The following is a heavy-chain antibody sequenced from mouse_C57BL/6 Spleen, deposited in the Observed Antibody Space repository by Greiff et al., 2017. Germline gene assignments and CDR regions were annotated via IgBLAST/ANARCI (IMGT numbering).Heavy chain of an antibody. CDR2: INPNNGGT. Sequence: EVKLMESGPELVKPGASVKMSCKASGYTFTDYNMHWVKQSHGKSLEWIGYINPNNGGTSYNQKFKGKATLTVNKSSSTAYMALRSLTSEDSAVYYCARGRLYYGSSYGFAYWGQGTLVTVSA. CDR1: GYTFTDYN. J-gene: IGHJ3*01. CDR3: ARGRLYYGSSYGFAY. D-gene: IGHD1-1*01. V-gene: IGHV1-22*01.